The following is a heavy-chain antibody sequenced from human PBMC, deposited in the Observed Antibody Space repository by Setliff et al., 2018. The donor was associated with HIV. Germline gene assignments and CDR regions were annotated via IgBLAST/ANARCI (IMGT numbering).Heavy chain of an antibody. CDR2: IYTSGST. CDR1: GGSISSGSYY. J-gene: IGHJ5*02. V-gene: IGHV4-61*02. CDR3: ARSYYYDSSGYSSRYWFDP. Sequence: SETLSLTCTVSGGSISSGSYYWNWIRQPAGKGLEWIGRIYTSGSTNYNPSLKSRVTISVDTSRNQFSLKLSSVTAADTDVYYCARSYYYDSSGYSSRYWFDPWGQGTLVTVSS. D-gene: IGHD3-22*01.